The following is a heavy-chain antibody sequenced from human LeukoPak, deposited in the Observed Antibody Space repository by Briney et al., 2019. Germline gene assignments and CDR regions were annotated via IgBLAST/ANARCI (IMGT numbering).Heavy chain of an antibody. D-gene: IGHD5-12*01. CDR2: IYYSGST. CDR3: ARGPLDSGYTYFDY. Sequence: SETLSLTCTVSGGSISSYYWSWIRQPPGKGLEWIGYIYYSGSTNYNPSLKSRVTISVDTSKNQFSLKLSSVTAADTAVYNCARGPLDSGYTYFDYWGQGTLVSVAS. V-gene: IGHV4-59*01. J-gene: IGHJ4*02. CDR1: GGSISSYY.